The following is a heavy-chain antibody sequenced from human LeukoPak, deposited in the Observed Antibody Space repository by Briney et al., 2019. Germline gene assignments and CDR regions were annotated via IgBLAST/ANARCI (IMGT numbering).Heavy chain of an antibody. V-gene: IGHV3-21*01. J-gene: IGHJ4*02. D-gene: IGHD3-3*01. CDR3: ARDESPETKYYDFRSGSDY. CDR2: ISSSSSYI. Sequence: GGSLRLSRAASGFTFSSYSMNWVRQAPGKGLEWVSSISSSSSYIYYADSVKGRFTISRDNAKNSLYLQMNSLRAEDTAVYYCARDESPETKYYDFRSGSDYWGQGTLVTVSS. CDR1: GFTFSSYS.